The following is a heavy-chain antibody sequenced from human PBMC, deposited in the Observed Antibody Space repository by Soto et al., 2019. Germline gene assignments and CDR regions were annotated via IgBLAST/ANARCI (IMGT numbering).Heavy chain of an antibody. D-gene: IGHD3-3*02. CDR1: GGSLSGHS. CDR3: ARERQYDHLWSAYPNEGPHGLDV. CDR2: SNHSGFS. V-gene: IGHV4-34*01. J-gene: IGHJ6*02. Sequence: QVQLHQWGAGLLKPSETLSLTCAVDGGSLSGHSWTWIRQAPGKGLEWIGESNHSGFSNYIASLKSGVSISVDRAKNHFSLIRRSVTAADTAVYCCARERQYDHLWSAYPNEGPHGLDVWGQGTEVTVSS.